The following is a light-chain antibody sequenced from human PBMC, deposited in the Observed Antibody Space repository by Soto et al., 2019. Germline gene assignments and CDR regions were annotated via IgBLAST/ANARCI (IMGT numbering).Light chain of an antibody. Sequence: DIQLTQSPSFLSASVGDIVTITCRASQGIDTYLAWYQQKPGKAPKLLIYAASILQSGVPSRFSGSGSGTEFTLTISSLQPEDFATYYCQQLNSYPFIFGQGTRPEIK. V-gene: IGKV1-9*01. CDR3: QQLNSYPFI. J-gene: IGKJ5*01. CDR1: QGIDTY. CDR2: AAS.